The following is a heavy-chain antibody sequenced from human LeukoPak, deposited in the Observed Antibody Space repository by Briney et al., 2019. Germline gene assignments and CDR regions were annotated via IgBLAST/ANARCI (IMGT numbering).Heavy chain of an antibody. CDR1: GGSISSGDYY. D-gene: IGHD1-26*01. Sequence: PSQTLSLTCTVSGGSISSGDYYWSWIRQPPGKGLEWIGYIYYSGSTYYNPSLKSRVTISVDKSKNQFSLKPSSVTDADTAVYYCARVSVGAKDAFDIWGQGTMVTVSS. V-gene: IGHV4-30-4*08. CDR3: ARVSVGAKDAFDI. J-gene: IGHJ3*02. CDR2: IYYSGST.